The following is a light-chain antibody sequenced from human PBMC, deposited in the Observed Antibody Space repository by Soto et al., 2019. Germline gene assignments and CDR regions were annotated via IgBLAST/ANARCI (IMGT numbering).Light chain of an antibody. V-gene: IGKV3-20*01. J-gene: IGKJ2*01. CDR3: QRYGSLPYT. Sequence: EIVLTQSPGTLSLSPGEGATLSCRASQSVSSSYLAWYQQKPGQAPRLLIYDASSRATGIPDRFSGSGSGTDFTLTISRLEPEDVAGYYCQRYGSLPYTFGQGTKLEIK. CDR2: DAS. CDR1: QSVSSSY.